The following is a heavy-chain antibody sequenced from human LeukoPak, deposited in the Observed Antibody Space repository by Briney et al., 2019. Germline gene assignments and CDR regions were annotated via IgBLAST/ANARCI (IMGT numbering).Heavy chain of an antibody. D-gene: IGHD3-10*01. CDR2: ISYDGSNK. J-gene: IGHJ4*02. CDR1: GFTFSSYG. V-gene: IGHV3-30*18. CDR3: AKDPPLLWFGESYFDY. Sequence: PGGSLRLSCAASGFTFSSYGMHWVRQAPGKGLEWVAVISYDGSNKYYADSVKGRFTISRDNSKNTLYLQMNSLRAEDTAVYYCAKDPPLLWFGESYFDYWGQGTLVTVSS.